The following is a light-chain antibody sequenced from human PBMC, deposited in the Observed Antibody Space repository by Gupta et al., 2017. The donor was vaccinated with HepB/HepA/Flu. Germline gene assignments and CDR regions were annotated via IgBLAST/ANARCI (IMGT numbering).Light chain of an antibody. Sequence: HSALTQPPSLSLSPGQSITISCTGTSSDVGGYDSVSWYQQHPGKAPKLTIYDVSDRPSGVSNRFSGSKSGNTASLTISGLQAEDEADYYCSSYAGSSTLVFGGGTKLTVL. CDR3: SSYAGSSTLV. J-gene: IGLJ3*02. CDR2: DVS. V-gene: IGLV2-14*03. CDR1: SSDVGGYDS.